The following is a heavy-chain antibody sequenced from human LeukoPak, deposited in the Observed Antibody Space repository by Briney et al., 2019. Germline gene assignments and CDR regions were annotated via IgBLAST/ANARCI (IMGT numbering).Heavy chain of an antibody. CDR1: GGSLSTYY. CDR2: INHRGIT. Sequence: SETLSLTCAVSGGSLSTYYWSWIRQPLGKGLEWIGEINHRGITNYSPSLRSRVTISVDTSKNQFSLTLRSVTAADTAMYYCARVPLRWLTPFDYWGQGTLVTVSS. V-gene: IGHV4-34*01. D-gene: IGHD4-17*01. CDR3: ARVPLRWLTPFDY. J-gene: IGHJ4*02.